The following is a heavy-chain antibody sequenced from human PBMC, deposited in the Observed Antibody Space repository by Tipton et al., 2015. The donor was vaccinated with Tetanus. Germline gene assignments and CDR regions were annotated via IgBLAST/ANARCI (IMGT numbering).Heavy chain of an antibody. Sequence: SLRLSCAASGFTFSTYTINWVRQAPGKGLEWIGEIYYSGTTNYNPSLKSRVTISTDKSKNQVSLRLNSVTAADTAVYFCARTPDYYYGMDVWGQGTTVTVSS. CDR2: IYYSGTT. CDR3: ARTPDYYYGMDV. CDR1: GFTFSTYTI. V-gene: IGHV4-4*01. J-gene: IGHJ6*02.